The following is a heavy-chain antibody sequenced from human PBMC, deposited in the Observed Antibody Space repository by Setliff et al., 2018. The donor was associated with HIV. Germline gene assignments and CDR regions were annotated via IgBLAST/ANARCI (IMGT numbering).Heavy chain of an antibody. Sequence: SETLSLTCAVSGYSISSGYYWGWIRQPPGKGLEWIGSTYHSGSTYYNPSLKSRVTISVDTSKNQFSLKLSSVTAADTAVYYCARRRDFDYWGQGTLVTVSS. V-gene: IGHV4-38-2*01. CDR3: ARRRDFDY. CDR1: GYSISSGYY. CDR2: TYHSGST. J-gene: IGHJ4*02.